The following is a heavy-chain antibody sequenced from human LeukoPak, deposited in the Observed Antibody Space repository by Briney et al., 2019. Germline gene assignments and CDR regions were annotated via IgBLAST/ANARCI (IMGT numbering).Heavy chain of an antibody. CDR3: VKDRSNTWSFDY. J-gene: IGHJ4*02. D-gene: IGHD6-13*01. V-gene: IGHV3-30*18. CDR2: ISNDGSNK. CDR1: GFTFSSNF. Sequence: GTSLRLSCAASGFTFSSNFMHWGRQAPDKGLEWVAFISNDGSNKNYIDSVKGRFTMSRDNSKNTLYLQMNSLRVEDTAVYFCVKDRSNTWSFDYWGQGTVVTVPS.